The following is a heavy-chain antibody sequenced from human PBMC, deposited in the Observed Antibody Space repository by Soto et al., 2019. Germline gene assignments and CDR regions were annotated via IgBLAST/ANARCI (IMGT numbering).Heavy chain of an antibody. CDR2: IYSGGST. J-gene: IGHJ4*02. CDR3: ARNSRYDTPMVY. V-gene: IGHV3-66*01. Sequence: PGGSLRRSCVASGFTVSSNYLSWVRQAPGKGLEWVSVIYSGGSTYYADSVKGRFTISRDNSKNTLYLQMNSLRAEDTAVYYCARNSRYDTPMVYWGQGTLVTVS. CDR1: GFTVSSNY. D-gene: IGHD5-18*01.